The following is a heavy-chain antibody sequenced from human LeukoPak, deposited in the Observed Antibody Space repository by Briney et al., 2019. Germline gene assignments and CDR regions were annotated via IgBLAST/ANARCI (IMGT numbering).Heavy chain of an antibody. J-gene: IGHJ3*02. CDR1: GFTFSSYW. D-gene: IGHD2-2*01. CDR2: IKQDGSEK. V-gene: IGHV3-7*01. CDR3: ARELGYCSSTSCWAAYAFDI. Sequence: PGGSLRLSCAASGFTFSSYWMRWVRQAPGKGLEWVANIKQDGSEKYYVDSVKGRFTISRDNAKNSLYLQMNSLRAEDTAVYYCARELGYCSSTSCWAAYAFDIWGQGTMVTVSS.